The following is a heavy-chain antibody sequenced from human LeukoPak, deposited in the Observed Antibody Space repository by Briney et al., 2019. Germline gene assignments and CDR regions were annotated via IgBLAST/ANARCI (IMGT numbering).Heavy chain of an antibody. Sequence: GRSLRLSCAASGFTFSSYGMHWVRQAPGKGLEWVAVISYDGSNKYYADSMKGRFTISRDNSKNTLYLQMNSLRAEDTAVYYCAKDRWPYSSGGYYFDYWGQGTLVAVSS. J-gene: IGHJ4*02. CDR1: GFTFSSYG. CDR2: ISYDGSNK. CDR3: AKDRWPYSSGGYYFDY. V-gene: IGHV3-30*18. D-gene: IGHD6-19*01.